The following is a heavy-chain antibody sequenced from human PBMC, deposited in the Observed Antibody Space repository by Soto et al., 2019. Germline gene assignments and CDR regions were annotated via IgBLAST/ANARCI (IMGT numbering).Heavy chain of an antibody. Sequence: ASVKVSCKASGYTFTSYGISWVRQAPGQGLEWMGWISAYNGNTNYAQKLQGRVTMTTDTSTSTAYMELRSLRSDDTAVYYCARDWAVVPAAMTEVGYYYGMDVWGKGTTVTVSS. D-gene: IGHD2-2*01. CDR1: GYTFTSYG. J-gene: IGHJ6*04. V-gene: IGHV1-18*01. CDR2: ISAYNGNT. CDR3: ARDWAVVPAAMTEVGYYYGMDV.